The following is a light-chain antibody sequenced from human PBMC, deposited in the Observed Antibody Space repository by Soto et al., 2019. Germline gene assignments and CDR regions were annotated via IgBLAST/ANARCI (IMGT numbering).Light chain of an antibody. CDR1: QSINSD. CDR2: GAS. CDR3: QHYNNWPQT. Sequence: EIVMTQSPATLSVSPGERATLSCRASQSINSDVAWYQQKPGQAPRHLIYGASTRAAGIPARFSGRGSGTEFTLTISSLQSEDFAVYYCQHYNNWPQTFGQGAKLEVK. J-gene: IGKJ2*01. V-gene: IGKV3-15*01.